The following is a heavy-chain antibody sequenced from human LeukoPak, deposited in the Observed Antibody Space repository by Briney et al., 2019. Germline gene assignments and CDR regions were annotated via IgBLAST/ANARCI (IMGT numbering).Heavy chain of an antibody. Sequence: GGSLRLSCAASGFTFRSYGMHWVRQAPGKGLEWVAVIWYDGSNKYYADSVKGRFTISRDNSKNTLYLQMNSLRAEDTAVYYCAKERNDCSGGSCYYLDAFDIWGQGTMVTVSS. J-gene: IGHJ3*02. V-gene: IGHV3-33*06. CDR3: AKERNDCSGGSCYYLDAFDI. CDR2: IWYDGSNK. D-gene: IGHD2-15*01. CDR1: GFTFRSYG.